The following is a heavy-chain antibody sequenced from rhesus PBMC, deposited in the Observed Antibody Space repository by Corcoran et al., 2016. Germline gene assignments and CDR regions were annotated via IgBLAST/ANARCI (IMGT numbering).Heavy chain of an antibody. D-gene: IGHD3S6*01. Sequence: QVQLQESGPGLVAPSETLSLTFAVSGGSINDVYHWSWIRLTPGTGLAWVGFVYGLNWETNNKPSHKKRVTIARERAKKCVDLRLTSVTAADAAKYDCARWYARASRNWLDAVDLWGKGLRVSVSS. J-gene: IGHJ3*01. CDR2: VYGLNWET. V-gene: IGHV4-106*01. CDR1: GGSINDVYH. CDR3: ARWYARASRNWLDAVDL.